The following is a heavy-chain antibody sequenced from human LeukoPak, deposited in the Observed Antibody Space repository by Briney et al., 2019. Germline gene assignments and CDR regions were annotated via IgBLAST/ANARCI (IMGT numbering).Heavy chain of an antibody. J-gene: IGHJ4*02. V-gene: IGHV4-59*01. D-gene: IGHD3-22*01. CDR2: IYYSGST. Sequence: PSETLSLTCTVSGGSISSYYWSWIRQPPGKGLEWIGYIYYSGSTNYNPSLKSRVTISVDTSKNQFSLKLSSVTAADTAVYYCAREEYYYDSSGYLFDYWGQGTLVTVSS. CDR1: GGSISSYY. CDR3: AREEYYYDSSGYLFDY.